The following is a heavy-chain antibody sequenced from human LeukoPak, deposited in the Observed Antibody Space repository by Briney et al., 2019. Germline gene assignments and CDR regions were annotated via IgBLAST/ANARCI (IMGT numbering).Heavy chain of an antibody. CDR3: ARLLAVAGGDAFDI. CDR1: GGSISGYF. Sequence: PSETLSLTCTVSGGSISGYFWSWIRQPPGKGLELIGYLYYSGSTNYNPSLKSRVTVSVDTSKDQFSLRLTSVTAADTAVYYCARLLAVAGGDAFDIWGQGKMVTVSS. V-gene: IGHV4-59*08. D-gene: IGHD6-19*01. J-gene: IGHJ3*02. CDR2: LYYSGST.